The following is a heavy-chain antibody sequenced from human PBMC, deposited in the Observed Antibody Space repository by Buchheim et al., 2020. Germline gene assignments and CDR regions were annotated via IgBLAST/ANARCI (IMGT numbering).Heavy chain of an antibody. Sequence: QVQPVESGGGVVQPGRSLRLSCAASGFTFRTYGMNWVRQAPGKGLEWVAVISFDGTKKYYAESVKGRFTISRDNSKNILYLQVDSLRGEDTAVYYCAKDQYGDHEGGMDVWGQGTT. D-gene: IGHD4-17*01. CDR1: GFTFRTYG. CDR3: AKDQYGDHEGGMDV. J-gene: IGHJ6*02. V-gene: IGHV3-30*18. CDR2: ISFDGTKK.